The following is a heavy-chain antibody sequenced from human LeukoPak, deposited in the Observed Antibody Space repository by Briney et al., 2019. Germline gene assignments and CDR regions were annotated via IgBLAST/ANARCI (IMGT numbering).Heavy chain of an antibody. CDR3: AKRRLAYQFQSQYYGMDV. J-gene: IGHJ6*02. V-gene: IGHV3-23*01. CDR1: GFTFSSYG. Sequence: GGSLRLSCAASGFTFSSYGMHWVRQAPGKGLEWVSVISGTGGSTYYADSVKGRFAISRDNSKNTLFLQLNSLRVKDMAVYYCAKRRLAYQFQSQYYGMDVWGQGTTVTASS. D-gene: IGHD3-9*01. CDR2: ISGTGGST.